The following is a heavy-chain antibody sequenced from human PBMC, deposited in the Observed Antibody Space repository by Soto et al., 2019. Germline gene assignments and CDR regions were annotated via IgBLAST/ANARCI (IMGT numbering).Heavy chain of an antibody. CDR3: ARGPLCITGTCYYGMDV. CDR1: GRPFSGSY. Sequence: SETLSPTYGVYGRPFSGSYWSRIRQLPGKGLEWIGEINHSGSTNYNPSLKSRVTISVDTSKNQFSLKLSSVTAADTAVYYCARGPLCITGTCYYGMDVWGQGTTVT. V-gene: IGHV4-34*01. CDR2: INHSGST. J-gene: IGHJ6*02. D-gene: IGHD1-7*01.